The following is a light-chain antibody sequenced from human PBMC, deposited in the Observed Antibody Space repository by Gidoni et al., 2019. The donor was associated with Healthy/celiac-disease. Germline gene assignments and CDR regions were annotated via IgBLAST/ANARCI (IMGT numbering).Light chain of an antibody. CDR2: GAS. V-gene: IGKV3-20*01. Sequence: EIVLTQSPGTLSLSPGERATLPCRASQSVSSSYLAWYQQKPGQAPRLLIHGASSRATGIPDRFSGSGSGTDFTLTISRLEPEDFAVYYCQQYGSSPPLTFGGGTKVEIK. CDR3: QQYGSSPPLT. J-gene: IGKJ4*01. CDR1: QSVSSSY.